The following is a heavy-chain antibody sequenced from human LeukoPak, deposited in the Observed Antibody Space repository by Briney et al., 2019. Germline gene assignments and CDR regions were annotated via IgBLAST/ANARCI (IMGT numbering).Heavy chain of an antibody. V-gene: IGHV1-2*02. Sequence: GASVKVSCKASGYTFTGYYMHWVRQAPGQGLEWMGWINPSSGGTNYAQKFQGRVTMTRDTSISTAYMELSRLRSDDTAVYYCARGSAYSGSYYYYYYMDVWGKGTTVTVSS. D-gene: IGHD1-26*01. CDR3: ARGSAYSGSYYYYYYMDV. CDR1: GYTFTGYY. CDR2: INPSSGGT. J-gene: IGHJ6*03.